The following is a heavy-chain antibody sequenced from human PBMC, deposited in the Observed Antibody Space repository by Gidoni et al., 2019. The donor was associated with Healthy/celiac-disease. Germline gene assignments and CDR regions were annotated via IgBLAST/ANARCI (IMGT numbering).Heavy chain of an antibody. V-gene: IGHV4-39*01. CDR1: GGSISSSSYY. J-gene: IGHJ4*02. Sequence: QLQLQESGPGLVKPSETLSLTCTVSGGSISSSSYYWGWIRQPPGKGLEWIGSIYYSGSTYYNPSLKSRVTISVDTSKNQFSLKLSSVTAADTAVYYCARAVAGTTGPYYFDYWGQGTLVTVSS. CDR3: ARAVAGTTGPYYFDY. CDR2: IYYSGST. D-gene: IGHD6-13*01.